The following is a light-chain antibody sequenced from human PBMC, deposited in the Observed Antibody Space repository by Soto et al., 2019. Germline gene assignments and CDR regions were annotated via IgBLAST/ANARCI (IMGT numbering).Light chain of an antibody. J-gene: IGKJ2*01. CDR3: QQSYSLPYT. V-gene: IGKV1-39*01. CDR2: AAS. CDR1: QSIDNF. Sequence: DIQMTQSPSSLSASVGDRVTITCRPSQSIDNFLNWYQQKPGKAPNLLIYAASSLQSGVSSRFSSSGSGTDFTLTISSLQPEDSATYYCQQSYSLPYTFGQGTKVEIK.